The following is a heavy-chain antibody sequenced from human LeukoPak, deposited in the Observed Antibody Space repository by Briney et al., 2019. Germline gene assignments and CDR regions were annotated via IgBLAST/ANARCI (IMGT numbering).Heavy chain of an antibody. D-gene: IGHD3-3*01. CDR2: INTNTGNP. V-gene: IGHV7-4-1*02. CDR1: GYTFTSYA. CDR3: ARGLRFLEWSPLNG. Sequence: GASVKVSCKASGYTFTSYAMNWVRQAPGQGLEWMGWINTNTGNPTYAQGFTGRFVFSLDTSVSTAYLQISSLKAEDTAVYYCARGLRFLEWSPLNGWGQGTLVTVSS. J-gene: IGHJ4*02.